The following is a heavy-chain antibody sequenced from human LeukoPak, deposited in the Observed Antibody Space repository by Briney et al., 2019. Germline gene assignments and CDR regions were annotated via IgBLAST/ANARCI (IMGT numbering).Heavy chain of an antibody. CDR2: IWYDGSNK. CDR1: GFTFTNYG. V-gene: IGHV3-33*01. Sequence: PGGSLRLSCAASGFTFTNYGMHWVRQAPGKGLEWVAVIWYDGSNKYYADSVKGRFTISRDNSKNTLYLQMNSLRAEDAAVYYCARDGAAWIIDYWGQGTLVTVSS. J-gene: IGHJ4*02. CDR3: ARDGAAWIIDY. D-gene: IGHD1-26*01.